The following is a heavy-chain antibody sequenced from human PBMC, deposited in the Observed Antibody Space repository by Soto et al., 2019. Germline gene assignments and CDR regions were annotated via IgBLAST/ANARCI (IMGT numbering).Heavy chain of an antibody. D-gene: IGHD6-19*01. CDR2: INAGNVNT. CDR1: GYTSTSYA. V-gene: IGHV1-3*01. CDR3: ASVLSGWYWLEY. Sequence: ASLKVYCKTSGYTSTSYAMHCVRQAPGQRLEWMGWINAGNVNTKYSQKFQGRVTITRDTSASTAYMELSSLRSEDTAVYYCASVLSGWYWLEYWGQGTLVTVSS. J-gene: IGHJ4*02.